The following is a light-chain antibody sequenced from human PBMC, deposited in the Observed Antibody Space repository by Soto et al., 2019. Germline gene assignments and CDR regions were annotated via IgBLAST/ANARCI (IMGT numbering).Light chain of an antibody. Sequence: DIKMSLSPSTLSASVGDRVTITCRASQSIINWLGWYQQKPGKAPKLLIYKASSLESGVPSRFSGSGSGTDFTLTINRLQPDDFATYYCQQYNSLPWTFGQGTKVDI. CDR2: KAS. CDR3: QQYNSLPWT. CDR1: QSIINW. J-gene: IGKJ1*01. V-gene: IGKV1-5*03.